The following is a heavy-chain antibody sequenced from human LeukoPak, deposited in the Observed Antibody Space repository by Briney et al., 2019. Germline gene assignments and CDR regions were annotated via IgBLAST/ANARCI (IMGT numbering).Heavy chain of an antibody. D-gene: IGHD6-6*01. CDR3: ARDKGTSYLSSFDY. J-gene: IGHJ4*02. V-gene: IGHV3-53*05. CDR2: ICSGGST. Sequence: GGSLRLSCAASGFTVSSNYMSWVRQAPGKGLEWVSVICSGGSTYYADSVKGRFTISRDNSKNTLYLQMNSLRAADTAVYYCARDKGTSYLSSFDYWGQGTLVTVSS. CDR1: GFTVSSNY.